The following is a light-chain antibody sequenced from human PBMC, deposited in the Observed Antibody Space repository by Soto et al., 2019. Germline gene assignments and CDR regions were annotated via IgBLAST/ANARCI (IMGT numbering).Light chain of an antibody. CDR2: DAS. CDR1: QDISKY. Sequence: DIQMTQSPSSLSASVGDRVTISCQASQDISKYLNWYQQHPGKAPRLLIYDASSLDAGVPSRFSGSGSGTDFTFIIDSLQPEDIATYFCQQFDTLPPAFGQGTKLEIK. CDR3: QQFDTLPPA. V-gene: IGKV1-33*01. J-gene: IGKJ2*01.